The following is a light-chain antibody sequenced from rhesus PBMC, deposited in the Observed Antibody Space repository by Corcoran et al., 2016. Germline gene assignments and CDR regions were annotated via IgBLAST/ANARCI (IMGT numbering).Light chain of an antibody. J-gene: IGKJ2*01. V-gene: IGKV1-38*01. CDR3: QQRNSYPYG. Sequence: DSQLTQSPSSLSASVGDRVTITCRASQGISNYLDWYKKKSGKAPNLLIYDASNLQSGVPSRFAGTGSRTDFTLPVSSLQAEDFATYYCQQRNSYPYGFGQAAKVE. CDR1: QGISNY. CDR2: DAS.